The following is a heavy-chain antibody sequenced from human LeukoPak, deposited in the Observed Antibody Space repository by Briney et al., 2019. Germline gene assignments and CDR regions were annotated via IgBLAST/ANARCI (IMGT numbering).Heavy chain of an antibody. D-gene: IGHD2-2*01. V-gene: IGHV4-59*01. CDR1: GESISTYY. CDR2: IYYSGST. J-gene: IGHJ4*02. Sequence: TETLPLTCAVSGESISTYYWTWIRQPPGKGLEWIGDIYYSGSTNYNPSLKSRVTMSVDTSKNQFSLNLRSVTAADTALYYCVGPHFSSAKYYFDYWGQGTLVTVSS. CDR3: VGPHFSSAKYYFDY.